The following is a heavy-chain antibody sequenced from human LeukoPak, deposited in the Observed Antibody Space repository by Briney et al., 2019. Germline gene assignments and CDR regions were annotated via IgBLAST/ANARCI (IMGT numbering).Heavy chain of an antibody. Sequence: PSETLSLTCTVSGGSISSYYWSWIQQPPGKGLEWIGYIYYSGSTNYNPSLKSRVTISVDTSKNQFSLKLSSVTAADTAVYYCAREREGDFDYWGQGTLVTVSS. D-gene: IGHD5-24*01. CDR2: IYYSGST. CDR3: AREREGDFDY. J-gene: IGHJ4*02. CDR1: GGSISSYY. V-gene: IGHV4-59*01.